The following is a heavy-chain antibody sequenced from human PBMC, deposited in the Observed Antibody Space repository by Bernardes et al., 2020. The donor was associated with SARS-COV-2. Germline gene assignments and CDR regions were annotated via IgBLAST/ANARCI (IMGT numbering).Heavy chain of an antibody. CDR3: AIPPTNYDRYGMDV. CDR1: GYTFTGYY. Sequence: ASVKVSCKASGYTFTGYYMHWVRQAPGQGLEWMGWINPNSGGTNYAQKFQGRVTMTRDTSISTAYMELNSLRAEDTAVYYCAIPPTNYDRYGMDVWGQGTTVTVSS. CDR2: INPNSGGT. V-gene: IGHV1-2*02. J-gene: IGHJ6*02. D-gene: IGHD3-22*01.